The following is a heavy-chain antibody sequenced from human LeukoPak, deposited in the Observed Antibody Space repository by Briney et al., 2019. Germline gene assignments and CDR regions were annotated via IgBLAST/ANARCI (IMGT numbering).Heavy chain of an antibody. CDR1: GFTVSSNY. CDR3: AREGASSSFGY. CDR2: LYSGGNT. Sequence: RGSLRLSCVVSGFTVSSNYMSWVRQAPGKGLEWVSVLYSGGNTYHADSVKGRFTISRDNSKNTLYLQMNSLRAEDTAVYYCAREGASSSFGYWGQGTLVTVSS. D-gene: IGHD6-13*01. J-gene: IGHJ4*02. V-gene: IGHV3-53*01.